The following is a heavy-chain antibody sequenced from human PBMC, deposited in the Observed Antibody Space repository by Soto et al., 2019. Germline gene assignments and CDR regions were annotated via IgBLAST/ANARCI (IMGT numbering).Heavy chain of an antibody. D-gene: IGHD6-13*01. CDR1: GFTFSSYG. CDR2: ISYEGSNK. Sequence: PGGSLRLSCAASGFTFSSYGMHWVRQAPGKGREWVAVISYEGSNKYYADSVKGRFTISRDNSKNTLYLQMNSLRAEDTAVYYCAKQRGYSSSWYSVFDYWGQGTLVTVSS. CDR3: AKQRGYSSSWYSVFDY. V-gene: IGHV3-30*18. J-gene: IGHJ4*02.